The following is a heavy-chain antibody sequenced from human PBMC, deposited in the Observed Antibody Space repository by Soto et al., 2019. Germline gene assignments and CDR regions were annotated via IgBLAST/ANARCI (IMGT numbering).Heavy chain of an antibody. CDR1: GDSISSHY. D-gene: IGHD3-22*01. CDR3: MLGSGWKDFDY. J-gene: IGHJ4*02. CDR2: ISYSGST. Sequence: SETLSLTCSVSGDSISSHYWSWIRQPPGKGLEWIGYISYSGSTNYNPSLKSRVTIFVHTSENQLSLSLSSVTAADTAVYYCMLGSGWKDFDYWGQGTLVTVSS. V-gene: IGHV4-59*08.